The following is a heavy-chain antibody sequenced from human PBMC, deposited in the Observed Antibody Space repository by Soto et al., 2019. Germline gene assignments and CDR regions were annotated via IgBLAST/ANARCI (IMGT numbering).Heavy chain of an antibody. J-gene: IGHJ4*02. CDR3: AIAGIVGGTGGLVDN. V-gene: IGHV3-15*01. CDR2: NKSNKKGGKT. D-gene: IGHD1-26*01. CDR1: GLTVRLAW. Sequence: PGGSLRLCYETSGLTVRLAWMRWVREAPGKGLEWVGRNKSNKKGGKTDYAAPVRGRFTISRDDSKSTLFLQLNSLQIDDTAVYYCAIAGIVGGTGGLVDNWGQGALVTVSS.